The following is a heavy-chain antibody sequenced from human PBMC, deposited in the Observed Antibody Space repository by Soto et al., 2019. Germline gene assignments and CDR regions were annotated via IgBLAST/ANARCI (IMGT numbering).Heavy chain of an antibody. V-gene: IGHV4-31*03. CDR2: FYYDGTT. D-gene: IGHD3-9*01. CDR1: GGSISSEGYY. CDR3: ARRHDILTGSDSFDV. Sequence: QVQLQESGPGLVKPSQTLSLTCSLSGGSISSEGYYWTWIRQHPGRGLGWIGDFYYDGTTSYSPSLKSRLTISIDTSNNPFYLRLTSVTAADTAVYYCARRHDILTGSDSFDVWGRGTMVNVSS. J-gene: IGHJ3*01.